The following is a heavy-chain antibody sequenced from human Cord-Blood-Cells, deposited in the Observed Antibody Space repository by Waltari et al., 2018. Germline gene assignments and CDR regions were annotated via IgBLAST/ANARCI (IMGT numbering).Heavy chain of an antibody. V-gene: IGHV3-33*01. CDR2: IWYDGSNK. Sequence: QVQLVESGGGVVQPGRSLRLSCAASGFTFSSYGMHWVRQAPGKGVGGVAVIWYDGSNKYYADSVKGRFTISRDNSKNTLYLQMNSLRAEDTAVYYCARGRGITGTTDYWGQGTLVTVSS. D-gene: IGHD1-7*01. J-gene: IGHJ4*02. CDR1: GFTFSSYG. CDR3: ARGRGITGTTDY.